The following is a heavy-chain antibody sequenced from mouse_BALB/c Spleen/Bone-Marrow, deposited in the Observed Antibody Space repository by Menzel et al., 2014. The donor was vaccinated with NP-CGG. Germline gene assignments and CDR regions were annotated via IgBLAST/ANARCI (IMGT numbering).Heavy chain of an antibody. CDR1: GFNIKDTY. CDR3: ANYYYGYYFDS. V-gene: IGHV14-3*02. CDR2: IDPASGNT. Sequence: VQLQQSGAELVKPGAPVKLSCTASGFNIKDTYMHWVKQRPEQGLEWIGRIDPASGNTKYDPKFQGKATITADTSSNTAYLQLSSLTSEDTAVYYCANYYYGYYFDSWGQGTTLTVSS. J-gene: IGHJ2*01. D-gene: IGHD1-1*01.